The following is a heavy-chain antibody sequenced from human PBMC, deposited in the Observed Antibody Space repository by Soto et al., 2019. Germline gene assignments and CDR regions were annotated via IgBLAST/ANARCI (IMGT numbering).Heavy chain of an antibody. D-gene: IGHD1-26*01. J-gene: IGHJ4*01. V-gene: IGHV3-23*01. Sequence: EVQLFESGGGVVRPGGSLRLSCAASGFTFSTSDMTWVRQAPGKGLEWVAAISASAATTYYADSVKGRFTISKDNSKDTVSLHINSLRVEDTAKYYCARANFFGGGLYFGYWGHGTQVTVSS. CDR1: GFTFSTSD. CDR2: ISASAATT. CDR3: ARANFFGGGLYFGY.